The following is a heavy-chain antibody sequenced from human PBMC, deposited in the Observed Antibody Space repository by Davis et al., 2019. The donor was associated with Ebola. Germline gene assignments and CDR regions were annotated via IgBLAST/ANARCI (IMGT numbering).Heavy chain of an antibody. Sequence: GESLKISCKGSGYSFTTYWIGWVRQMPGRGLEWMAIVYPGDSDTKYSPSFQGQVTISADKSINTAYLQWSSLTASDTAMYYCARQRTYYSAMDVWGQGTTVTVSS. CDR1: GYSFTTYW. V-gene: IGHV5-51*01. CDR3: ARQRTYYSAMDV. J-gene: IGHJ6*02. CDR2: VYPGDSDT.